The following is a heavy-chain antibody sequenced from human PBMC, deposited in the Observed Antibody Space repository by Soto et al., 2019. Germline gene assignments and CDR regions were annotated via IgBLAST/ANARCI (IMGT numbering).Heavy chain of an antibody. J-gene: IGHJ4*02. CDR1: GYTFTSYD. D-gene: IGHD3-3*01. CDR2: MNPNSGNT. CDR3: ARGLVYDFWSGYLDFDY. V-gene: IGHV1-8*01. Sequence: WASVKVSCKASGYTFTSYDINWVRQATGQGLEWMGWMNPNSGNTGYAQKFQGRVTITADKSTSTAYMELSSLRSEDTAVYYCARGLVYDFWSGYLDFDYWGQGTLVTVSS.